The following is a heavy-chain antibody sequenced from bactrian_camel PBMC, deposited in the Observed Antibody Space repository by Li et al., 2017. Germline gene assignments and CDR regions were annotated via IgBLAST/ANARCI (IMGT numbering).Heavy chain of an antibody. Sequence: HVQLVESGGGSVQAGGSLTLSCAASGNRYNDKSMGFVRQAPGKEREVVAVIGDGGSRTYYAASVKGRFAIFRDNVKSTLYLQMNNLKPDDTAMYYCAAAWCPDLEGSRDDYDMLPRFMGQGTQVTVS. CDR1: GNRYNDKS. J-gene: IGHJ4*01. CDR2: IGDGGSRT. D-gene: IGHD4*01. V-gene: IGHV3S54*01.